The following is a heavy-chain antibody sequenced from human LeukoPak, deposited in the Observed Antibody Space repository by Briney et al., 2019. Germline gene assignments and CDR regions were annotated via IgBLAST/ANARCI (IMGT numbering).Heavy chain of an antibody. CDR1: GFTFSSYA. CDR3: ARAVRIAAREDWFDP. Sequence: GGSLRLSCAASGFTFSSYAMHWVRQAPGKGLEFVSAISSNGGSTYYANSVKGRFTISRDNSKNTLYLQMGSLRAEDMAVYYCARAVRIAAREDWFDPWGQGTLVTVSS. CDR2: ISSNGGST. J-gene: IGHJ5*02. D-gene: IGHD6-6*01. V-gene: IGHV3-64*01.